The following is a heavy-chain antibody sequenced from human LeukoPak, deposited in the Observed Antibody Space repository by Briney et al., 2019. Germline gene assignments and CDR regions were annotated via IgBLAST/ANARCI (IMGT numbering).Heavy chain of an antibody. CDR3: ARLGLRKIPLDY. CDR1: GYTFTNYW. CDR2: IYPGDSDT. Sequence: GESLKISCEGSGYTFTNYWIGWVRQMTGKGLEWMGVIYPGDSDTRYSPSFQGHVTISADKSISTAYLQWSSLKASDTAIYYCARLGLRKIPLDYWGQGTLVTVSS. J-gene: IGHJ4*02. V-gene: IGHV5-51*01.